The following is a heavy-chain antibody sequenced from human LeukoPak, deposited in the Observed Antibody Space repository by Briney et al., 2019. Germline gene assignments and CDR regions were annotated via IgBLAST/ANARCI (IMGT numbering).Heavy chain of an antibody. J-gene: IGHJ6*02. CDR1: GFTFSDYY. CDR3: ARGPIAAAAEGYYYGMDV. V-gene: IGHV3-11*04. CDR2: ISSSGSTI. D-gene: IGHD6-6*01. Sequence: PGGSLRLSCAASGFTFSDYYMSWIRQAPGKGLEWVSYISSSGSTIYYADSVKGRFTISRDNAKNSLYLQMNSLRAEDTAVYYCARGPIAAAAEGYYYGMDVWGQGTTVTVSS.